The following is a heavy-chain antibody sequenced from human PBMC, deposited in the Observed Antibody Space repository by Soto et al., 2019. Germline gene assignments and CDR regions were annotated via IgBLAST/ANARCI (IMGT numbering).Heavy chain of an antibody. J-gene: IGHJ4*02. D-gene: IGHD3-10*01. CDR1: GYTFTSYG. CDR2: ISAYNGNT. Sequence: ASVKVSCKASGYTFTSYGISWVRQAPGQGLEWMGWISAYNGNTNYAQKLQGRVTMTSDTSTSTAYMELRSLRSDDTAVYYCAIVGSRLLWFGELLSRSFDYWGQGTLVTVSS. CDR3: AIVGSRLLWFGELLSRSFDY. V-gene: IGHV1-18*01.